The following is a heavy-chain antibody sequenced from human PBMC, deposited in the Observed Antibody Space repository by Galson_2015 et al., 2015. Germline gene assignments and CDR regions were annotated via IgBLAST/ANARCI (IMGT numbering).Heavy chain of an antibody. V-gene: IGHV3-23*01. D-gene: IGHD6-19*01. J-gene: IGHJ4*02. CDR3: AKDQYSSGWYSPIDY. Sequence: SLRLSCAASGFTFSSYGMHWVRQAPGKGLEWVSAISGSGGSTYYADSVKGRFTISRDNSKNTLYLQMNSLRAEDTAAYYCAKDQYSSGWYSPIDYWGQGTLVTVSS. CDR1: GFTFSSYG. CDR2: ISGSGGST.